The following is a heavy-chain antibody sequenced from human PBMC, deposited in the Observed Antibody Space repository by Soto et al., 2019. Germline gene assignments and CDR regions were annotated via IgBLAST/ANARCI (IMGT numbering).Heavy chain of an antibody. CDR1: GFTFSSYS. Sequence: GGSLRLSCAASGFTFSSYSMNWVRQAPGKGLEWVSSISSSSSYIYYADSVKGRFTISRDNAKNSLYLQMNSLRAEDTAVYYCARDLSSCTNGVCSFDPWGQGTLVTVSS. D-gene: IGHD2-8*01. V-gene: IGHV3-21*01. CDR3: ARDLSSCTNGVCSFDP. CDR2: ISSSSSYI. J-gene: IGHJ5*02.